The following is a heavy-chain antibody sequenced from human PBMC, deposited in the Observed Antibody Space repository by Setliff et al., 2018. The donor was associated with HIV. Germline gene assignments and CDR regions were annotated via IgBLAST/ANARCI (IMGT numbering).Heavy chain of an antibody. CDR2: INHSGST. D-gene: IGHD3-3*01. Sequence: SETLSLTCAVYGGSFSGHYWSWIRQPPGKGLEWIGEINHSGSTNYNPSLKSRVTISVDTSKNQFSLKLSSVTAADTAVHYCARVGPKVTLFGVVNSYYYYMDVWGKGTTVTVSS. J-gene: IGHJ6*03. CDR1: GGSFSGHY. CDR3: ARVGPKVTLFGVVNSYYYYMDV. V-gene: IGHV4-34*01.